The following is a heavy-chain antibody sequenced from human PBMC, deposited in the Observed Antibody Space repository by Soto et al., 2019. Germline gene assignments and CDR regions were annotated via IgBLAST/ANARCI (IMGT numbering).Heavy chain of an antibody. Sequence: SETLSLTCTVSGGSISSYYWSWIRQPPGKGLEWIGYIYYSGSTNYNPSLKSRVTISVDTSKNQFSLKLSSVTAADTAVYYCARGMTTVTTYDYWGQGTLVTVSS. D-gene: IGHD4-4*01. CDR2: IYYSGST. CDR3: ARGMTTVTTYDY. V-gene: IGHV4-59*12. J-gene: IGHJ4*02. CDR1: GGSISSYY.